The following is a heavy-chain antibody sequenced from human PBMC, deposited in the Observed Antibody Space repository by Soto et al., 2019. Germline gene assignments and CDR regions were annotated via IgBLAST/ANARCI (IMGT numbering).Heavy chain of an antibody. D-gene: IGHD3-10*01. J-gene: IGHJ4*02. Sequence: PGESLKISCKGSGYSFTSYWIGWVRQMPGKGLEWMGIIYPGDSATRYSPSFQGQVTISADKSISTAYLQWSSLKASDTAMYYCARLRGGLGGPSYFDYWGQGTLVTVSS. CDR3: ARLRGGLGGPSYFDY. CDR1: GYSFTSYW. V-gene: IGHV5-51*01. CDR2: IYPGDSAT.